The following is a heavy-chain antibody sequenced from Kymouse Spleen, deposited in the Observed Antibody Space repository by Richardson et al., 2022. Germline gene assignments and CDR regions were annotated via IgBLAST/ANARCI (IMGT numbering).Heavy chain of an antibody. CDR2: IYYSGST. CDR3: ARVVGATFFDY. CDR1: GGSISSSSYY. V-gene: IGHV4-39*01. Sequence: QLQLQESGPGLVKPSETLSLTCTVSGGSISSSSYYWGWIRQPPGKGLEWIGSIYYSGSTYYNPSLKSRVTISVDTSKNQFSLKLSSVTAADTAVYYCARVVGATFFDYWGQGTLVTVSS. D-gene: IGHD1-26*01. J-gene: IGHJ4*02.